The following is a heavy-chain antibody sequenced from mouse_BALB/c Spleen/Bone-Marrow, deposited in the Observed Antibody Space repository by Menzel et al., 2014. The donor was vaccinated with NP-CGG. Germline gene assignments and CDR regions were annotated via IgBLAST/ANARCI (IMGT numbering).Heavy chain of an antibody. CDR2: IGPYNDGT. CDR1: GYTFTNYV. Sequence: EVQLQQSGPELVKPGASVRMSCKASGYTFTNYVIHWVKQKPGQGLEWIGYIGPYNDGTKYNEKFKGKATLTSDKSSNTASMELSSLTSEDSAVYYCARGATMITFFDYWGQGTTLTVSS. J-gene: IGHJ2*01. CDR3: ARGATMITFFDY. V-gene: IGHV1-14*01. D-gene: IGHD2-4*01.